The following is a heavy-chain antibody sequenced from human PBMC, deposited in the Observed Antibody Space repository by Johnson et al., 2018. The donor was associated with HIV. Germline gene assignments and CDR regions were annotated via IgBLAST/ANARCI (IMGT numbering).Heavy chain of an antibody. V-gene: IGHV3-30*04. CDR1: GFTFSSSA. CDR3: ARRGRRADDAFDI. CDR2: ISYDGSNK. D-gene: IGHD3-16*01. Sequence: MQLVESGGGVVQPGRSLRLSCAASGFTFSSSAMHWVRQAPGKGLEWVAVISYDGSNKYYADSVKGRFTIFRDNSKNTLYLQMNSLRAEDTAVYYCARRGRRADDAFDIWGQGTMVTVSS. J-gene: IGHJ3*02.